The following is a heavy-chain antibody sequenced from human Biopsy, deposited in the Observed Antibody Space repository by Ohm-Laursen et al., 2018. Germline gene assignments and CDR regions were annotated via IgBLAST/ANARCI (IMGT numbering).Heavy chain of an antibody. Sequence: SLRLSCSAPGFTFNNYGMQWVRQAPGKGLEWVAFIFYDGSNTYYADSVKGRFTISRDNSRDTLYLQMNSLRVEDTAVFYCARDLRGHWFFDLWGRGTLVTVSS. CDR3: ARDLRGHWFFDL. D-gene: IGHD5/OR15-5a*01. CDR1: GFTFNNYG. V-gene: IGHV3-33*08. J-gene: IGHJ2*01. CDR2: IFYDGSNT.